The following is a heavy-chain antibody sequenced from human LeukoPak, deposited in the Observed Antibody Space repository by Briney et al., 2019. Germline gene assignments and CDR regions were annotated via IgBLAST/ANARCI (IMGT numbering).Heavy chain of an antibody. J-gene: IGHJ4*02. CDR2: ISYDGSNK. Sequence: GGSLRLSCAAYRFTLSRYAMHWVRQAPGKGLEWVAVISYDGSNKYYADSVKGRFTISRDNSKNTLYLQMNSLRAEDTAVYYCAGDLGAIVVVPAAHWGQGTLVTVSS. D-gene: IGHD2-2*01. CDR1: RFTLSRYA. CDR3: AGDLGAIVVVPAAH. V-gene: IGHV3-30*04.